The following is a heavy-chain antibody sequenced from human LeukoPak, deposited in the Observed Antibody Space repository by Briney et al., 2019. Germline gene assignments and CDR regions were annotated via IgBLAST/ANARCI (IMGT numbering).Heavy chain of an antibody. J-gene: IGHJ3*02. Sequence: PGRSLRLSCAASGFTFSNYFMHCGRQAPGKGLGWVADIASDGSHTFYVESVKGRFTISRDNSKNTLYLQMNSLGPEDTAVYFCARERQDTVIHSGAFDIWGQGTMVTVSS. CDR2: IASDGSHT. D-gene: IGHD2-21*02. CDR1: GFTFSNYF. V-gene: IGHV3-30-3*01. CDR3: ARERQDTVIHSGAFDI.